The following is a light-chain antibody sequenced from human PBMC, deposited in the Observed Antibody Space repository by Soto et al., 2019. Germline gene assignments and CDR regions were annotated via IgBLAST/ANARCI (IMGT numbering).Light chain of an antibody. CDR1: QGISNY. J-gene: IGKJ1*01. Sequence: DIQMTQSPSSLSASVGDRVTITCRASQGISNYLAWYQQKPGKVPELLIYGASTLQSGVPSRFSGSGSGTDFAITISSLQPEDVATYYCQNYNSAPRTFGQGTKVEIK. CDR3: QNYNSAPRT. V-gene: IGKV1-27*01. CDR2: GAS.